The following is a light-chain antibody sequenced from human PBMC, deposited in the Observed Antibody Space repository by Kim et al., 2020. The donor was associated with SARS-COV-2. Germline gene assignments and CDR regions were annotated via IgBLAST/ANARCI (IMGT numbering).Light chain of an antibody. CDR1: SSDVGSYAY. J-gene: IGLJ1*01. V-gene: IGLV2-11*01. Sequence: SDTIDSTGTSSDVGSYAYVYWYQQRPGNPLILIIYDGTKRPSGVPDRFSGSKSGHTASLTISGLQAEDEADYYCCSYGSSYTYVFGAGTKVTVL. CDR3: CSYGSSYTYV. CDR2: DGT.